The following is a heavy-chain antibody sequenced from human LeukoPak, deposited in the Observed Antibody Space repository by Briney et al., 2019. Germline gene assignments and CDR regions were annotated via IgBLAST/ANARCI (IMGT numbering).Heavy chain of an antibody. D-gene: IGHD3-10*01. CDR1: GGSISSYY. CDR3: ARDQDDGSGSYYFDY. V-gene: IGHV4-59*12. Sequence: SETLSLTCTVSGGSISSYYWSWIQQPPGKGLEWIGYIYLSGSTYYNPSLKSRVTISVDRSKNQFSLKLSSVTAADTAVYYCARDQDDGSGSYYFDYWGQGTLVTVSS. CDR2: IYLSGST. J-gene: IGHJ4*02.